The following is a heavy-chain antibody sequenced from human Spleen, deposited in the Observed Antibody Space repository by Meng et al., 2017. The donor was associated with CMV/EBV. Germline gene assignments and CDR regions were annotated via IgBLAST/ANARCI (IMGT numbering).Heavy chain of an antibody. CDR1: GFTFSTYG. CDR2: IRYDGTDK. CDR3: AKDKGTSGYWAFDI. D-gene: IGHD3-22*01. V-gene: IGHV3-30*02. J-gene: IGHJ3*02. Sequence: SGFTFSTYGMHWVRQAPGKGLEWVAFIRYDGTDKYYADSVKGRFTISRDNSKNTLYLQMNSLRAEDTAVYYCAKDKGTSGYWAFDIWGQGTMVTVSS.